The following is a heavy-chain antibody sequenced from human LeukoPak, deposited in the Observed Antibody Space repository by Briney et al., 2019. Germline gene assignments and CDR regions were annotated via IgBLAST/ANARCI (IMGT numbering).Heavy chain of an antibody. J-gene: IGHJ3*02. CDR3: AKDLYDAGYSSGWPPSDAFDI. CDR1: GYTFTGYY. D-gene: IGHD6-19*01. CDR2: INPNSGGT. Sequence: ASVKVSCKASGYTFTGYYMHWVRQAPGQGLEWMGWINPNSGGTNYAQKFQGRVTMTRDTSISTAYMELSRLRSDDTAVYYCAKDLYDAGYSSGWPPSDAFDIWGQGTMVTVSS. V-gene: IGHV1-2*02.